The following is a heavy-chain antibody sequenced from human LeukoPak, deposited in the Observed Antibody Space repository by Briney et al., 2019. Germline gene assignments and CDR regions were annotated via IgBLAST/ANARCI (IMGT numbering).Heavy chain of an antibody. J-gene: IGHJ4*02. V-gene: IGHV3-7*01. CDR2: IKQDGSDK. Sequence: GGSLRLSCAASGFPFSSYWMSWVRQAPGKGLEGVANIKQDGSDKYYVDSVKGRFTIPRDNAENSLNLQLNSLRADDTAVYYCARLTGTTGFDYWGQGTLVTVSS. CDR1: GFPFSSYW. CDR3: ARLTGTTGFDY. D-gene: IGHD1-1*01.